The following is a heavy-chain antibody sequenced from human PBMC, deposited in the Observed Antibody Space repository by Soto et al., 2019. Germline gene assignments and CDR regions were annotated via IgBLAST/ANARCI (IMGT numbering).Heavy chain of an antibody. CDR1: GGSFSMYS. J-gene: IGHJ4*02. Sequence: SETLSLTCAVYGGSFSMYSWGWIRQSPGKGLQWLGEINHRGNIDYDPSLKSRVTISLNTSKNQFYLNLTSVTAADTSVYYCVRIRYFRIDYWGQGAQVTVS. D-gene: IGHD3-9*01. V-gene: IGHV4-34*01. CDR2: INHRGNI. CDR3: VRIRYFRIDY.